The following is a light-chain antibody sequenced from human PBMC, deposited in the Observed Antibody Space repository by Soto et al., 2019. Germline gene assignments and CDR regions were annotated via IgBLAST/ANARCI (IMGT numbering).Light chain of an antibody. CDR2: EVS. CDR1: SSDIGAYNY. CDR3: SSYTTSNTPLYV. Sequence: QSVLTQPPSASGSPGQSVTISCTGTSSDIGAYNYVSWYQQYPGKAPKLIIYEVSQRPSGVPDRFSGSKSGNTASLTVSGLQLEDEADYYCSSYTTSNTPLYVFGTGTKLTVL. J-gene: IGLJ1*01. V-gene: IGLV2-8*01.